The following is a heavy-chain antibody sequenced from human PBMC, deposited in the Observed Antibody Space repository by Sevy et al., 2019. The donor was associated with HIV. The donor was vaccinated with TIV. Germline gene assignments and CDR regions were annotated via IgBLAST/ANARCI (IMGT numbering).Heavy chain of an antibody. V-gene: IGHV3-30*04. CDR1: GFTFSSYA. CDR2: ISYDGSNK. Sequence: GGSLRLSCAASGFTFSSYAMHWVRQAPGKGLEWVAVISYDGSNKYYADSVKGRFTISRDNSKNSLYLQMNSLRAEDTAVYYCARKRRGITGKYGTDSSGTRNAFDIWGQGTMVTVSS. J-gene: IGHJ3*02. CDR3: ARKRRGITGKYGTDSSGTRNAFDI. D-gene: IGHD3-22*01.